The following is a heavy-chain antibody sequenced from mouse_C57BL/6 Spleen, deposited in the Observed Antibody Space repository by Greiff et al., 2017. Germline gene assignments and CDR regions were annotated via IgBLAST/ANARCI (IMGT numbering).Heavy chain of an antibody. Sequence: QVQLKQPGAELVKPGASVKMSCKASGYTFTSYWITWVKQRPGQGLEWIGDIYPGSGSTNYNEKFKSKATLTVDTSSSTAYMQLSSLTSEDSAVYYCARFYYSNYAHYYAMDYWGQGTSVTVSS. J-gene: IGHJ4*01. CDR2: IYPGSGST. V-gene: IGHV1-55*01. CDR3: ARFYYSNYAHYYAMDY. CDR1: GYTFTSYW. D-gene: IGHD2-5*01.